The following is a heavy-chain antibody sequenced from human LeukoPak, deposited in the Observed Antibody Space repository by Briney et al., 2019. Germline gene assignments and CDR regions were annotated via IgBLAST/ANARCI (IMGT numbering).Heavy chain of an antibody. Sequence: GGSLRLSCAASGFTFSRHWMGWVRQAPGKGLEWVARIKQDGSQYYVDSVKGRFFISRDNAKNSVSLQMNSLRGEDTAVYYCARGPDFGDRSDYFDYWGQGTLVTVS. V-gene: IGHV3-7*01. CDR1: GFTFSRHW. J-gene: IGHJ4*02. D-gene: IGHD4-17*01. CDR3: ARGPDFGDRSDYFDY. CDR2: IKQDGSQ.